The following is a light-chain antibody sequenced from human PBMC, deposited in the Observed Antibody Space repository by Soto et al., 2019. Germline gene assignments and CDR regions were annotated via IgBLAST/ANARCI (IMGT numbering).Light chain of an antibody. V-gene: IGKV3-15*01. CDR2: GAS. J-gene: IGKJ1*01. Sequence: EILMTQSPATLSVSPGERATLSCRASQSVSSYLAWYQHQPGQAPRLLIYGASTRATGIPARFSGSGSGTEFTLTISSLQSEDFAFYYCQQYNNWPRTFGQGTKVDIK. CDR1: QSVSSY. CDR3: QQYNNWPRT.